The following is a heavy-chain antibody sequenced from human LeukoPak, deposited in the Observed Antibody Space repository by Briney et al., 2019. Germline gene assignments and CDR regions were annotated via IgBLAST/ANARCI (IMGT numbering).Heavy chain of an antibody. Sequence: PSETLSLTCTVSGGSISSSSYYWGWIRQPPGKGLEWIWSIYYSGSTHYNPSLKSRVTISVDTSKNQFSLKLSSVTAADTAVYYCARVLEDYDFWSGYPYYFDYWGQGTLVTVSS. CDR2: IYYSGST. D-gene: IGHD3-3*01. J-gene: IGHJ4*02. CDR1: GGSISSSSYY. V-gene: IGHV4-39*07. CDR3: ARVLEDYDFWSGYPYYFDY.